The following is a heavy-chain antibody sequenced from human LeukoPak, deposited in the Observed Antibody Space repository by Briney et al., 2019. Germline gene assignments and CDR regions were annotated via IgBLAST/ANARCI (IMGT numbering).Heavy chain of an antibody. V-gene: IGHV4-59*01. CDR3: ARVGDWNDLVY. CDR2: ILYSGTTT. CDR1: GGSISPYY. Sequence: SETLSLTCTVSGGSISPYYWSWLRQTPGKGLEWIGYILYSGTTTNYNPSLKSRVTISVDTSKNQFSLKLSSVTAADAAVYYCARVGDWNDLVYWGQGTLVTVSS. J-gene: IGHJ4*02. D-gene: IGHD1-1*01.